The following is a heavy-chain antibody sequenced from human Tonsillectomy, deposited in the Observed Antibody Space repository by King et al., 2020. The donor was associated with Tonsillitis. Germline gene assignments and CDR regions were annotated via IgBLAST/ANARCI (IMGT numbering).Heavy chain of an antibody. CDR3: ARLLSTICGVAGIDY. J-gene: IGHJ4*02. V-gene: IGHV3-21*01. CDR1: GFTFSSYS. Sequence: VQLVESGGGLVKPGGSLRLSCAASGFTFSSYSMTWVRQAPGKGLDWVSSISSSSSSSSYIYYADSVKGRFTISRDNAKNSLYLQMSSLRAEDTAVYYCARLLSTICGVAGIDYWGQGTLVTVSS. D-gene: IGHD3-3*01. CDR2: ISSSSSSSSYI.